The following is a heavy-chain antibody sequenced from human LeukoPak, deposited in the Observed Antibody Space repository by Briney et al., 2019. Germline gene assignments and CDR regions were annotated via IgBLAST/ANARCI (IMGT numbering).Heavy chain of an antibody. D-gene: IGHD3-22*01. V-gene: IGHV1-18*01. CDR1: GYTFTSDG. J-gene: IGHJ6*02. CDR2: IGTYKGNT. CDR3: ARTPGMVVVKTFYCMDV. Sequence: ASVKVSCKTSGYTFTSDGISWVRQAPGQGLEWMGWIGTYKGNTNYAQMFQGRVTMTTDTSTSTAYMELKNLGSDDTAVYYCARTPGMVVVKTFYCMDVWGQGTTVTVSS.